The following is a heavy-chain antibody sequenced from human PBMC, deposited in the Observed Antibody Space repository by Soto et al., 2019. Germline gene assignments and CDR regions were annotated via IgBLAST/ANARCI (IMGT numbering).Heavy chain of an antibody. CDR1: GFNSSSFG. V-gene: IGHV3-30*18. J-gene: IGHJ4*02. D-gene: IGHD6-19*01. Sequence: QVQLVESGGGVVQPGSSLRLSCAASGFNSSSFGMHWVRQAPGKGLEWVALMSYDGSSKYYQDSLKGRFTISRDKSKNTLYLQMSSLRVEDTAVYYCAKDRGWSSADLEYWGQGTLVTVSS. CDR2: MSYDGSSK. CDR3: AKDRGWSSADLEY.